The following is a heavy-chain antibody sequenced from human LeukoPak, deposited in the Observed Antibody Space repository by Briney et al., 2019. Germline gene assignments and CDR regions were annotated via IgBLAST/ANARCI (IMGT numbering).Heavy chain of an antibody. V-gene: IGHV3-74*01. D-gene: IGHD2-2*01. Sequence: PGGSLRLSCAASGFTFSSYWMHWVRQAPGKGLVWVSRIHSDGSSTNYADSVKGRVTISRDNAKTSLYLQMNGLRGEDTAVYYCARGRGCSRTSCYPDLWGQGTLVTVSS. J-gene: IGHJ5*02. CDR3: ARGRGCSRTSCYPDL. CDR1: GFTFSSYW. CDR2: IHSDGSST.